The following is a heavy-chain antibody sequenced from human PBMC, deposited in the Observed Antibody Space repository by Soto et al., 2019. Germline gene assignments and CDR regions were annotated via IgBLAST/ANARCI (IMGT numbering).Heavy chain of an antibody. CDR3: ARVLIGAAATHNWFDP. CDR1: GGTFSSYA. Sequence: SVKVSCKASGGTFSSYAISWVRQAPGQGLEWMGGIIPIFGTANYAQKFQGRVTITADESTSAAYMELSSLRSEDTAVYYCARVLIGAAATHNWFDPWGQGTLVTVSS. D-gene: IGHD6-13*01. V-gene: IGHV1-69*13. CDR2: IIPIFGTA. J-gene: IGHJ5*02.